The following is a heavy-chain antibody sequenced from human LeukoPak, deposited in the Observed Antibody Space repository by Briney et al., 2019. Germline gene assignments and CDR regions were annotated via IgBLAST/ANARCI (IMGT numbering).Heavy chain of an antibody. V-gene: IGHV4-34*01. D-gene: IGHD2-2*01. CDR2: INHSGST. Sequence: SETLSLTCAVYGGSLSGYYWSWIRQPPGKGLEWIGEINHSGSTNYNPSLKSRVTISVDTSKNQFSLKLSSVTAADTAVYYCAGTRLYRHKFDYWGQGTLVTVSS. CDR3: AGTRLYRHKFDY. J-gene: IGHJ4*02. CDR1: GGSLSGYY.